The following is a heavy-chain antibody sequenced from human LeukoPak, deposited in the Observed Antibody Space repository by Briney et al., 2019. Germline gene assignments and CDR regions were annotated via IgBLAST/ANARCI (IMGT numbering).Heavy chain of an antibody. J-gene: IGHJ4*02. Sequence: GASVKVSCKASGYTFTSYGISWVRQAPGQGLEWMGWINPNSGGTNYAQKFQGRVTMTRDTSISTAYMELSRLRSDDTAVYYCARVYGPGYYYDSSGYSYYFDYWGQGTLVTVSS. D-gene: IGHD3-22*01. CDR1: GYTFTSYG. CDR3: ARVYGPGYYYDSSGYSYYFDY. CDR2: INPNSGGT. V-gene: IGHV1-2*02.